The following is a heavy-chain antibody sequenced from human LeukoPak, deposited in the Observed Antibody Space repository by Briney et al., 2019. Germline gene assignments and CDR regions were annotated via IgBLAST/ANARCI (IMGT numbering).Heavy chain of an antibody. D-gene: IGHD1-26*01. J-gene: IGHJ4*02. V-gene: IGHV1-69*01. CDR3: ARVGATLYDYFDY. Sequence: SVNVSCKASGGTFSSYAISWVRQAPGQGLEWMGGIIPIFGTANYAQKFQGRVTITADESTSTAYMELSSLRSEDTAIYYCARVGATLYDYFDYWGQGTLITVSS. CDR2: IIPIFGTA. CDR1: GGTFSSYA.